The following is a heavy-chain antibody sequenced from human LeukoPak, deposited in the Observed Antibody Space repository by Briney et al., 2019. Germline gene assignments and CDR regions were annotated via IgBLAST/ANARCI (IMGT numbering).Heavy chain of an antibody. CDR3: ARHKPTGSYPLEL. CDR1: GGPISSYY. V-gene: IGHV4-59*08. D-gene: IGHD3-10*01. Sequence: SETLSLTCTVSGGPISSYYWSWLRQPPGKGLEWIGHIYYTGRTTYNPSLGSRLTISADTSTSQLSLKLSSVTAADTAVYYCARHKPTGSYPLELWGQGTLVTVSS. CDR2: IYYTGRT. J-gene: IGHJ4*02.